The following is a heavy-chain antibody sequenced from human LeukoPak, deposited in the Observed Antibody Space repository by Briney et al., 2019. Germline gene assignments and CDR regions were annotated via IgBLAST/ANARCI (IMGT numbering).Heavy chain of an antibody. D-gene: IGHD6-19*01. CDR2: INPNSGGT. Sequence: ASVKVSCKASGYTFTGYYMHWVRQAPGQGLEWMGWINPNSGGTNYAQNFQGRVTMTRDTSISTAYMELSRLRSDDTAVYYCARGDSSAAFDIWGQGTMVTVSS. J-gene: IGHJ3*02. CDR3: ARGDSSAAFDI. CDR1: GYTFTGYY. V-gene: IGHV1-2*02.